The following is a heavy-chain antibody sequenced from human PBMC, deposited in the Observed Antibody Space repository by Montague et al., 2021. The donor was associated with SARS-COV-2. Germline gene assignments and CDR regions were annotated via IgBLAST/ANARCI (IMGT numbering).Heavy chain of an antibody. CDR3: ARPLVRGVPKAFDI. J-gene: IGHJ3*02. V-gene: IGHV4-39*01. Sequence: SETLSVTCTVSGGSITRNYYWGWIRQPPGKGLEWVGNIYYSGTTFINPSLESRVTISVDASKNQSSLNLTSVTAADTAVYYCARPLVRGVPKAFDIWGQGALVIVSS. CDR2: IYYSGTT. CDR1: GGSITRNYY. D-gene: IGHD3-10*01.